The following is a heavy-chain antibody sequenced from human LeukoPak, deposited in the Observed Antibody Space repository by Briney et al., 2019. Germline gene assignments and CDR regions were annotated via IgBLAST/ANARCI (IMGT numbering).Heavy chain of an antibody. V-gene: IGHV3-30*18. CDR3: AKSAFELERRLSPLDY. CDR1: GFTFSSYG. J-gene: IGHJ4*02. CDR2: ISYDGSNK. Sequence: PGGSLRLSCAASGFTFSSYGMYWVRQAPGKGLEWVAVISYDGSNKYYADSVKGRFTISRDNSKNALYLQMNSLRAEDTAVYYCAKSAFELERRLSPLDYWGQGTLVTVSS. D-gene: IGHD1-1*01.